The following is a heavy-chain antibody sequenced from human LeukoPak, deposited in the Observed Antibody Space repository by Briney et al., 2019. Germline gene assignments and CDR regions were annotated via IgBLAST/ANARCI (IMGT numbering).Heavy chain of an antibody. CDR2: ISSSSSYI. J-gene: IGHJ4*02. D-gene: IGHD6-13*01. Sequence: GGSLRLSCAASGFTFSTYNMNRVRQAPGKGLEWVSSISSSSSYIFYADSVKGRFTISRDNAKNSLYLQMNSLRAEDTAVYYCARIYSSSWYSPIDYWGQGTLVTVSS. V-gene: IGHV3-21*01. CDR1: GFTFSTYN. CDR3: ARIYSSSWYSPIDY.